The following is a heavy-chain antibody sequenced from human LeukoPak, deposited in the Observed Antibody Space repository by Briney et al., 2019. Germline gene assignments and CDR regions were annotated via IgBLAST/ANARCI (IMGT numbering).Heavy chain of an antibody. V-gene: IGHV1-24*01. CDR2: FDPEDGET. D-gene: IGHD5-12*01. J-gene: IGHJ4*02. Sequence: ASVKVSCKVSGYTLTELSMHWVRQAPGKGLEWMGGFDPEDGETIYAQKFQGRVTMTEDTSTDTAYMELSSLRSEDTAVYYCARGLRIVATRPIYYFDYWGQGTLVTVSS. CDR3: ARGLRIVATRPIYYFDY. CDR1: GYTLTELS.